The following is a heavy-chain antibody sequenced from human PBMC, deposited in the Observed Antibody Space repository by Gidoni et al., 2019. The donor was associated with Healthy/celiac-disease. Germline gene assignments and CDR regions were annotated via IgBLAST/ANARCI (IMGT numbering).Heavy chain of an antibody. V-gene: IGHV3-21*01. CDR3: ASWNVDTAMASPRFDP. J-gene: IGHJ5*02. CDR2: ISSSSSYI. CDR1: GFTFSSYS. D-gene: IGHD5-18*01. Sequence: EVQLVESGGGLVQPGGSLSLSCAASGFTFSSYSMNWVRQAPGKWLEWVSSISSSSSYIYYADSVKGRFTISRDNAKNSLYLQMNSLRAEDTAVYYCASWNVDTAMASPRFDPWGQGTLVTVSS.